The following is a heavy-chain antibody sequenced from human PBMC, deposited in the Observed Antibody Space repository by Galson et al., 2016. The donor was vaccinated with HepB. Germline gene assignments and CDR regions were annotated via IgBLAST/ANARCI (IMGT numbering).Heavy chain of an antibody. CDR1: GFSFSDST. CDR2: IKKKADRYAT. J-gene: IGHJ3*02. Sequence: SLRLSCAASGFSFSDSTMHWVRQASGKGLEWIGRIKKKADRYATTCVASVKGRFTISRDDSENTAYLQMNSLKTEDTAVYYCAGRRDGSGDGFDIWGQGTMVTVTS. V-gene: IGHV3-73*01. D-gene: IGHD5-24*01. CDR3: AGRRDGSGDGFDI.